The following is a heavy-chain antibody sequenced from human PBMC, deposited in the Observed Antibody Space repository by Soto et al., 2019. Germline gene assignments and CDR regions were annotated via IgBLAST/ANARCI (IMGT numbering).Heavy chain of an antibody. J-gene: IGHJ6*03. CDR3: ARDGGVWAVAGTVYYYMDV. CDR2: IWYDGSNK. Sequence: HPGGSLRLSCAASGFTFSSYGMHWVRQAPGEGLEWVAVIWYDGSNKYYADSVKGRFTISRDNSKNTLYLQMNSLRAEDTAVYYCARDGGVWAVAGTVYYYMDVWGKGTTVTVSS. V-gene: IGHV3-33*01. CDR1: GFTFSSYG. D-gene: IGHD6-19*01.